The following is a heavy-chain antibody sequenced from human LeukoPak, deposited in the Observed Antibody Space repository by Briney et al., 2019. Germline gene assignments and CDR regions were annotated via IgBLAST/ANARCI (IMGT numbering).Heavy chain of an antibody. CDR2: ISYDGSNK. CDR3: ARVRGYCSSTSCYSDY. D-gene: IGHD2-2*01. Sequence: GRSLRLSCAASEFTFSSYAMHWVRQAPGKGLEWVAVISYDGSNKYYADSVKGRFTISRDNSKNTLYLQMNSLRAEDTAVYYCARVRGYCSSTSCYSDYWGQGTLVTVSS. J-gene: IGHJ4*02. CDR1: EFTFSSYA. V-gene: IGHV3-30-3*01.